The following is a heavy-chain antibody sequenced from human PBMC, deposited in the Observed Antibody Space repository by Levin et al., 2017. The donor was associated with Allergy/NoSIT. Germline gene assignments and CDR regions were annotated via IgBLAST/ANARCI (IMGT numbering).Heavy chain of an antibody. Sequence: GESLKISCAGSGFTFGTYGMHWVRQAPGKGLEYVGVIWDDGSNKYYADSVKGRFAISRDNSNNIAYLQMNSLRGEDTAVYYCARVIGVAGDWYFDLWGRGTLVTVSS. V-gene: IGHV3-33*01. CDR2: IWDDGSNK. CDR1: GFTFGTYG. D-gene: IGHD6-19*01. J-gene: IGHJ2*01. CDR3: ARVIGVAGDWYFDL.